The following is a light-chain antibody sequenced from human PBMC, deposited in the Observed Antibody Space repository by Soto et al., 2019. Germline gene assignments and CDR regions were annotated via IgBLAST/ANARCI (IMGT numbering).Light chain of an antibody. Sequence: VMTQSPATLSVSPGERATLSCRASQSVSSNLAWYQQHPGQAPRLLIYGASTRATGVPARFSGSGSGTEFTLTISSLQSEDFAVYYCQQYNNWPQTFGQGTKVDIK. CDR2: GAS. CDR3: QQYNNWPQT. V-gene: IGKV3-15*01. J-gene: IGKJ1*01. CDR1: QSVSSN.